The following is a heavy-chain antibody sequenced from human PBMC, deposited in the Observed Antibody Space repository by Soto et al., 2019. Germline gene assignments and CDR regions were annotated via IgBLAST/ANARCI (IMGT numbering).Heavy chain of an antibody. J-gene: IGHJ4*02. V-gene: IGHV5-10-1*01. CDR1: GYSFPSYW. CDR2: SDPSDSYT. D-gene: IGHD1-1*01. CDR3: VRLQPVTGANDPAFDY. Sequence: PGESLKIYCKGSGYSFPSYWISWVRDMPGKGLEWMGRSDPSDSYTNYSPSFQGHVTISADKSISTAYLQLSSLKASDTAMYYCVRLQPVTGANDPAFDYRGQGTPVPVSS.